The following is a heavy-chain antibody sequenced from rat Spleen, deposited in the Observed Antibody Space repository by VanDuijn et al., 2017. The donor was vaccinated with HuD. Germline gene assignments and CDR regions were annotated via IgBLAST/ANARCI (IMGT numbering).Heavy chain of an antibody. Sequence: EVQLVETGGGLVQPGRSLKLSCVASGFTFSNYWMYWIRQAPGKGLEWVSSISTDGGNTYYPDSVKGRFTISRDNAKSTLSLQMDSLRSEDTATYYCARRHYGYTDYFDYWGQGVMVTVSS. D-gene: IGHD1-9*01. CDR3: ARRHYGYTDYFDY. CDR2: ISTDGGNT. V-gene: IGHV5-58*01. CDR1: GFTFSNYW. J-gene: IGHJ2*01.